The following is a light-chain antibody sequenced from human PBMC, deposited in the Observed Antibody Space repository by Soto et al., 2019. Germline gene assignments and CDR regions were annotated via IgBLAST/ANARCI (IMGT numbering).Light chain of an antibody. CDR2: GAS. Sequence: EIVLTQSPGTLSLSPGERATLSCRASQSVSSSYLAWYQQKPGQAPRLLIYGASSRATGIPDRFSGSGYGTDFTLTISRLEPEDFAVYYCQQYGSSPRTFGPGTKVDI. CDR1: QSVSSSY. J-gene: IGKJ3*01. CDR3: QQYGSSPRT. V-gene: IGKV3-20*01.